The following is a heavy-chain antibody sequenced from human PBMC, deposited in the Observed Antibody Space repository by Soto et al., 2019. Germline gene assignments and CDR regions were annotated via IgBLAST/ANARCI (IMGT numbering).Heavy chain of an antibody. CDR3: AMEFWSSTHCQRDY. Sequence: QVQLVQSGAEVKKPGSSVKVSCKASGGTFSSYTISWVRQAPGQGLEWMGRIIPILGIANYAQKFQGRVTNNADKSTGPGFMGVSSLGSEGTAVYYCAMEFWSSTHCQRDYWGQGTLVTVSS. D-gene: IGHD2-2*01. CDR1: GGTFSSYT. J-gene: IGHJ4*02. CDR2: IIPILGIA. V-gene: IGHV1-69*02.